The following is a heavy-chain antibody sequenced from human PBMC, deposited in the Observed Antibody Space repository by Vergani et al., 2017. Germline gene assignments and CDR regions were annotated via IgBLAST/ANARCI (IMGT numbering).Heavy chain of an antibody. Sequence: QLHLQESGPGLVRPSQTLSLTCTVSGDSISSRNYYWGWIRQPPGKALEWIGTIYYTGTTYYNPSVQRRLTISVDTSKNQVSLKLNSVTAADTALYFCARHVIVVGGSWYFDPWGRGTLVTVSS. V-gene: IGHV4-39*01. D-gene: IGHD2-15*01. CDR2: IYYTGTT. CDR1: GDSISSRNYY. CDR3: ARHVIVVGGSWYFDP. J-gene: IGHJ2*01.